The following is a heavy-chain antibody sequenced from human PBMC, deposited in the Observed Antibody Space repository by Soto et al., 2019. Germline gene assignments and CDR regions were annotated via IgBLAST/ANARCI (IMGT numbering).Heavy chain of an antibody. Sequence: SETLSLTCTVSGGSISSGDYSWSWIRQPPGKGLEWIGYMYHSGSTYYNPSLKRRGTISIDRSKNQFSLKLSSVTAADTAVYYCARVGHFYDSSGYFLRNVYFDYWGQGTPV. CDR2: MYHSGST. CDR3: ARVGHFYDSSGYFLRNVYFDY. CDR1: GGSISSGDYS. J-gene: IGHJ4*02. V-gene: IGHV4-30-2*01. D-gene: IGHD3-22*01.